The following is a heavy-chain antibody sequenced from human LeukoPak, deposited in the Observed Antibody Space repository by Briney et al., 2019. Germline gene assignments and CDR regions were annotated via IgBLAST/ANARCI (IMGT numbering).Heavy chain of an antibody. CDR3: ARGYYYDSSGYTG. CDR2: IYYSGST. D-gene: IGHD3-22*01. J-gene: IGHJ4*02. CDR1: GGSISSYY. V-gene: IGHV4-59*01. Sequence: SETLSLTCTVSGGSISSYYWSWIRQPPGKGLEWIGYIYYSGSTNYNPSLKSRVTISVDTSKNQFSLKLSSVTAADTAVYYCARGYYYDSSGYTGWGQGTLVTVSS.